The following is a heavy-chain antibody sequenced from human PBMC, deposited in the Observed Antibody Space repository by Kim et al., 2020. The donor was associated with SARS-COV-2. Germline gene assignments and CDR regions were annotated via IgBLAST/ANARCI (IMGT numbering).Heavy chain of an antibody. CDR1: GFTFSSYG. V-gene: IGHV3-30*18. D-gene: IGHD1-1*01. CDR3: AKETTGTAAYYYYYGMDV. J-gene: IGHJ6*02. CDR2: ISYDGSNK. Sequence: GGSLRLSCAASGFTFSSYGMHWVRQAPGKGLEWVAVISYDGSNKYYADSVKGRFTISRDNSKNTLYLQMNSLRAEDTAVYYCAKETTGTAAYYYYYGMDVWGQGTTVTVSS.